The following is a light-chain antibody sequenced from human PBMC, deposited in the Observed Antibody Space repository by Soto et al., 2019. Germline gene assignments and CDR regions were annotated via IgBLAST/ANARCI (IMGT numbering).Light chain of an antibody. CDR2: DAS. CDR1: QTISRY. Sequence: DIGLTQSPATLSLSPGDRVTISCRASQTISRYLSWYQHSPGQVPRLLVYDASNPATGVPARFSGSGSGTAFTLTMSSLEPDDFAVYYCQQRDHCPITFGQGKRLEIK. J-gene: IGKJ5*01. V-gene: IGKV3-11*01. CDR3: QQRDHCPIT.